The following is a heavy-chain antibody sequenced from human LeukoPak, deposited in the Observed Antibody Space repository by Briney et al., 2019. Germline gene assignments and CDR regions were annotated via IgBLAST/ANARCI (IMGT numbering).Heavy chain of an antibody. Sequence: SVKVSCKASGGTFSSYAISWVRQAPGQGLEWMGGIIPIFGTANYAQKFQGRVTITADESTSTAYMELSSLRSEDTAVYYCARDNPYGDYDRYWYFDLWGRGTLVTVSS. CDR3: ARDNPYGDYDRYWYFDL. CDR1: GGTFSSYA. V-gene: IGHV1-69*13. CDR2: IIPIFGTA. J-gene: IGHJ2*01. D-gene: IGHD4-17*01.